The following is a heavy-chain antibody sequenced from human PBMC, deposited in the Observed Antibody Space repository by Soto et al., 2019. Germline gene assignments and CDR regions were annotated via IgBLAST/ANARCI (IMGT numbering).Heavy chain of an antibody. CDR3: ARDKITGLFDY. CDR2: IYYSGST. Sequence: ETLSLTCTVSGGSIRSSTYYWGWIRQPPGKGLEWIGSIYYSGSTNYNPSLKSRVTISVDTSKNQFSLKLTSVTAADTAVYYCARDKITGLFDYWGQGTLVTVSS. CDR1: GGSIRSSTYY. J-gene: IGHJ4*02. V-gene: IGHV4-39*07. D-gene: IGHD2-8*02.